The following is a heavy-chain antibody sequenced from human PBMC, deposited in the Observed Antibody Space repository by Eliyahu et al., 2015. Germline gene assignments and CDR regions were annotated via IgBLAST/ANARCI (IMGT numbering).Heavy chain of an antibody. CDR3: ARDRVGGLDY. V-gene: IGHV3-20*01. D-gene: IGHD1-26*01. CDR2: VHWNGGST. J-gene: IGHJ4*02. CDR1: GFTXXDYG. Sequence: EVQLVESGXGVVRPGGXLRXSCVASGFTXXDYGMNWXRQGPGKXLGWVXGVHWNGGSTSYVDSVKGRFTISRDNAKNSLYLQMNSLRVEDTALYHCARDRVGGLDYWGQGTLVTVSS.